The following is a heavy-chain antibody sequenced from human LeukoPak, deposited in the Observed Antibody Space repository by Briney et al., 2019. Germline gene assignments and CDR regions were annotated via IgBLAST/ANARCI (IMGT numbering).Heavy chain of an antibody. CDR1: GFTFSSYW. CDR3: ARDAAIAARLDYFDY. J-gene: IGHJ4*02. Sequence: GGSLRLSCAASGFTFSSYWMHWVRQAPGKGLVWVSRINSDGSSTNYADSVKGRFTISRDNAKNTLYLQMNSLRAEVTAVYYCARDAAIAARLDYFDYWGQGTLVTVSS. V-gene: IGHV3-74*01. CDR2: INSDGSST. D-gene: IGHD6-6*01.